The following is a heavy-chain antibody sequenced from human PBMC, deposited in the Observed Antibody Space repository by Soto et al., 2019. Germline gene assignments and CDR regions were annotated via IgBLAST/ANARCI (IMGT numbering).Heavy chain of an antibody. J-gene: IGHJ6*02. D-gene: IGHD4-17*01. Sequence: ASVKVSCKASGYTFTSYGISWVRQAPGQGLEWMGWISAYNGNTNYAQKLQGRVTMTTDTSTSTAYMELRSLRSDDTAVYYCAREGYGDGYYYYYYGMDVWGQGTTVTVSS. CDR1: GYTFTSYG. V-gene: IGHV1-18*01. CDR3: AREGYGDGYYYYYYGMDV. CDR2: ISAYNGNT.